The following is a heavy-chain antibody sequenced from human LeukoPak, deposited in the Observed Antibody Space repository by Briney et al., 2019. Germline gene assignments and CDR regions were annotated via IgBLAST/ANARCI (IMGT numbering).Heavy chain of an antibody. CDR1: GGSFGGYY. Sequence: SETLSLTCAVYGGSFGGYYWSWIRQPPGKGLEWIGEINHRGSTNYNPSLKSRVTISVDTSKNQFSLKLSSVTAADTAVYYCASAAMVRGVRPYYFDYWGQGTLVTVSS. D-gene: IGHD3-10*01. V-gene: IGHV4-34*01. CDR3: ASAAMVRGVRPYYFDY. J-gene: IGHJ4*02. CDR2: INHRGST.